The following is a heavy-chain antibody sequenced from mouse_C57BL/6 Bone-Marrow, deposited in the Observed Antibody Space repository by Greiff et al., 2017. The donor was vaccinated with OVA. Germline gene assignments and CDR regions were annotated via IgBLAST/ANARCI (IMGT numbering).Heavy chain of an antibody. CDR2: ISSGGSYT. V-gene: IGHV5-6*01. CDR1: GFTFSSYG. CDR3: AIILYYFDY. J-gene: IGHJ2*01. Sequence: EVQRVESGGDLVKPGGSLKLSCAASGFTFSSYGMSWVRQTPDKRLEWVATISSGGSYTYYPDSVKGRFTISRDNAKNTLYLQLSSLKSEDTAMYYCAIILYYFDYWGQGTTLTVSS.